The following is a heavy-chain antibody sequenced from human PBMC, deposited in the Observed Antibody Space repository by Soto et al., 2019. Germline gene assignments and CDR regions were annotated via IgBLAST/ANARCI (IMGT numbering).Heavy chain of an antibody. J-gene: IGHJ4*02. CDR3: ARDYSGYQYYFDY. CDR1: GYTFTSYY. CDR2: INPSGGST. Sequence: VKVSCKASGYTFTSYYMHWVRQAPGQGLEWMGIINPSGGSTSYAQKFKGRVTMTRDTSTSTVYMELSSLRSEDTAVYYCARDYSGYQYYFDYWGQGTLVTVSS. V-gene: IGHV1-46*03. D-gene: IGHD5-12*01.